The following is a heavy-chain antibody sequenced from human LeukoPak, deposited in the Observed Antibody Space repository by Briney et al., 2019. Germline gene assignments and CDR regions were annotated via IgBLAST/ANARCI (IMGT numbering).Heavy chain of an antibody. CDR2: ISGSGGST. V-gene: IGHV3-23*01. CDR1: GFTFSSYA. J-gene: IGHJ4*02. D-gene: IGHD6-13*01. CDR3: AKDIVAAGLFFDY. Sequence: GGSLRLSCAASGFTFSSYAMSWVRQAPGKGLEWVSAISGSGGSTYYADSVKGRFTISRDNAKNSLYLQMDSLRAEDTAVYYCAKDIVAAGLFFDYWGQGTLVTVSS.